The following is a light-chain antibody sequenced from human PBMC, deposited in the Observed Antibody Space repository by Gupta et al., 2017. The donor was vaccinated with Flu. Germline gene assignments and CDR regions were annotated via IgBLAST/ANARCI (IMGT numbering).Light chain of an antibody. V-gene: IGKV3-15*01. CDR2: GAS. Sequence: ETVMTQSPATLSVSPGESATLSCRASQRLSSNLAWYQQKPGQAPRLLIYGASTRATGIPARFSGSESGTEFTLTISSLQSEDFAVYYCQQYNFWPPTFGGGTKVEIK. CDR1: QRLSSN. CDR3: QQYNFWPPT. J-gene: IGKJ4*01.